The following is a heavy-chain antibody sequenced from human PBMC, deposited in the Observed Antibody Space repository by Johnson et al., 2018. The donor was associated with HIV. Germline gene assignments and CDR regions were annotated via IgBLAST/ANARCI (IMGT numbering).Heavy chain of an antibody. Sequence: VLLVESGGGLVKPGGSLRLSCAASGFTFSNAWMSWVRQAPGKGLEWVGRIKSKTDGGTTDYAAPVKGRFTISRDDSKNTLYLQMNSLKTEDTAVYYCTTDWYSSSWYGALDAFDIWGQGTMVTVSS. CDR2: IKSKTDGGTT. CDR1: GFTFSNAW. V-gene: IGHV3-15*01. CDR3: TTDWYSSSWYGALDAFDI. J-gene: IGHJ3*02. D-gene: IGHD6-13*01.